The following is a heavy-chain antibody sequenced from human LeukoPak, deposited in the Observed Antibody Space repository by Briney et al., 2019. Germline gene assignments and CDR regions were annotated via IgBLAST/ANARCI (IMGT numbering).Heavy chain of an antibody. CDR1: GYTFTGYY. CDR3: ARDTARITIFGVAKYMDV. Sequence: ASVKVSCKASGYTFTGYYVHWVRQAPGQGLEWMGWINSNSGGTNYAQKFQGRVTMTRDTSISTAYMELSRLRSDDTAVYYCARDTARITIFGVAKYMDVWGKGTTVTVSS. J-gene: IGHJ6*03. D-gene: IGHD3-3*01. CDR2: INSNSGGT. V-gene: IGHV1-2*02.